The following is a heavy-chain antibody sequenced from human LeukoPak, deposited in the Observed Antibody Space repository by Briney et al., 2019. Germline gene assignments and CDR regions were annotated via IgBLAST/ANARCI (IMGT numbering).Heavy chain of an antibody. CDR3: AKGYYDSSGYYFDD. D-gene: IGHD3-22*01. CDR1: GFPFSNYA. J-gene: IGHJ4*02. V-gene: IGHV3-23*01. Sequence: PGGSLRLSCAASGFPFSNYAMTSVCQAPGKGLEWVSTIVGSGATTYYADSVKGRFTISRDNSKNTLYLQMNSLRAEDTAVYYCAKGYYDSSGYYFDDWGQGTLVTVSS. CDR2: IVGSGATT.